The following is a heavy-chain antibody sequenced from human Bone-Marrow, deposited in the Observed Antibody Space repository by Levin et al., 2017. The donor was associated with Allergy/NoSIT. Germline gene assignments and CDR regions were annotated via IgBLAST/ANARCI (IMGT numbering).Heavy chain of an antibody. V-gene: IGHV3-74*03. J-gene: IGHJ4*02. Sequence: GGSLRLSCAASGFTFSTYWMLWVRQVPGKGLVWVSHIQSDGSTTYADSVQGRFTVSRDNAENTVSLQMNSLRGEDSAVYYCARGGSWETAGYWGQGTLVSVSS. CDR1: GFTFSTYW. D-gene: IGHD1-14*01. CDR2: IQSDGST. CDR3: ARGGSWETAGY.